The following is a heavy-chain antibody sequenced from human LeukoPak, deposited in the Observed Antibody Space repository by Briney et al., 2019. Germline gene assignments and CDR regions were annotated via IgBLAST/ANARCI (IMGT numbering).Heavy chain of an antibody. CDR2: IYYSGST. CDR1: GGSISSYY. D-gene: IGHD5-12*01. CDR3: ARTGGYSGYDWLLDY. V-gene: IGHV4-59*01. J-gene: IGHJ4*02. Sequence: SETLSLTCTVSGGSISSYYWSWIRQPPGKGLEWIGYIYYSGSTNYNPSLKSRVTISVDTSKNQFSLKLSSVTAADTAVYYCARTGGYSGYDWLLDYWGQGTLVTVSS.